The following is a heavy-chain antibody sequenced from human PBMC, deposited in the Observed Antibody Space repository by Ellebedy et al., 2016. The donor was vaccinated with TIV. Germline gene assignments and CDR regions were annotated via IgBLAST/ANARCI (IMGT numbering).Heavy chain of an antibody. V-gene: IGHV3-7*03. Sequence: GESLKTSCPAPGLLFSTYWMALVRPAPGQELEGVANIQEAGSETYYVDSVKRRFTISRDNAKNSLYLQMNTLRAEDTAVYYCARVPLDGAVAGTVEVAFDYWGQGTLVTVSS. CDR2: IQEAGSET. CDR3: ARVPLDGAVAGTVEVAFDY. D-gene: IGHD6-19*01. J-gene: IGHJ4*02. CDR1: GLLFSTYW.